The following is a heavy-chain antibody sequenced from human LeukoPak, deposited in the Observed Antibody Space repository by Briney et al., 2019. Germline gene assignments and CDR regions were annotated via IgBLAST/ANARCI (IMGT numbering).Heavy chain of an antibody. CDR2: ISGYNGNR. Sequence: ASVKVSCKASGYSFTGYYMHWVRQAPGQGLEWMGWISGYNGNRKYAQKLQGRVTMTTDTPTSIAYMELRSLRSDDTAVYYCARGAPYYDFWSGYYDYNWFDPWGQGTLVTVSS. D-gene: IGHD3-3*01. V-gene: IGHV1-18*04. CDR1: GYSFTGYY. CDR3: ARGAPYYDFWSGYYDYNWFDP. J-gene: IGHJ5*02.